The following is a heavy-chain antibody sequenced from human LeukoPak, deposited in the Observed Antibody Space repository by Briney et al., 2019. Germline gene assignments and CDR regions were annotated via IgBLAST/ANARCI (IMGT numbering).Heavy chain of an antibody. CDR1: GGSISSSSYY. D-gene: IGHD3-22*01. CDR2: IYYSGST. CDR3: ARHTYYDSSSIDY. J-gene: IGHJ4*02. Sequence: SETLSLTCTVSGGSISSSSYYWGWIRQPPGKGLEWIGSIYYSGSTYYNPSLKSRVTISVDTSKNQFSLKLSSVAAADTAVYYCARHTYYDSSSIDYWGQGTLVTVSS. V-gene: IGHV4-39*01.